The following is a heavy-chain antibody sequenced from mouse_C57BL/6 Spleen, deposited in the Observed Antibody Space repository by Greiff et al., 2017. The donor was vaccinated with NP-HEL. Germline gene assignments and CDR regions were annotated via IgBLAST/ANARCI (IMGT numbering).Heavy chain of an antibody. Sequence: QVQLQQSGAELARPGASVKMSCKASGYTFTSYTMHWVKQRPGQGLEWIGYINPSSGYTKYNQKFKDKATLTADKSSSTAYMQLSSLTSEDSAVYYCARGSSYSYYFDYWGQGTTLTVSS. CDR1: GYTFTSYT. J-gene: IGHJ2*01. V-gene: IGHV1-4*01. CDR2: INPSSGYT. D-gene: IGHD1-1*01. CDR3: ARGSSYSYYFDY.